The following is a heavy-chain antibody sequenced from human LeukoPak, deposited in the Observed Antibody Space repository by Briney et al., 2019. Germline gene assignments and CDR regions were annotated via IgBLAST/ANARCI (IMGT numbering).Heavy chain of an antibody. CDR2: IKQDGSEK. CDR3: AKDRGRYYYGSGSPAGAYYFDY. Sequence: PGGSLRLSCAASGFTFSTYWMTWVRQAPGKGLEWVANIKQDGSEKYYVDSVKGRFTISRDNAKNSLYLQMNSLRAEDTAVYYCAKDRGRYYYGSGSPAGAYYFDYWGQGTLVTVSS. J-gene: IGHJ4*02. D-gene: IGHD3-10*01. V-gene: IGHV3-7*03. CDR1: GFTFSTYW.